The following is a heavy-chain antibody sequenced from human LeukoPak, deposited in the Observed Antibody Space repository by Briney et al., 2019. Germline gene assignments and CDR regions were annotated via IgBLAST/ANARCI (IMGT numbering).Heavy chain of an antibody. Sequence: SETLSLTCTVSGGSISSSSYYWGWIRQPPGKGLEWIGSIYYSGSTYYNPSLKSRVTISVDTSKNQFSLKLSSVTAADTALYYCARQTYYKDWFDPWGQGTLVSVSS. CDR1: GGSISSSSYY. CDR3: ARQTYYKDWFDP. J-gene: IGHJ5*02. D-gene: IGHD2-21*01. V-gene: IGHV4-39*01. CDR2: IYYSGST.